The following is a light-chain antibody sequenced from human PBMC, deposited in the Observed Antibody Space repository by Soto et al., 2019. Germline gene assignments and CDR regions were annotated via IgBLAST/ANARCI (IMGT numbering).Light chain of an antibody. V-gene: IGKV3-20*01. CDR2: GAS. J-gene: IGKJ2*01. CDR3: QQYGSSPYT. CDR1: QSVSSSY. Sequence: EIVLTQSPGTLSLSPGERATLSCRASQSVSSSYLAWYRKKPGQAPRLLIYGASSRATGIPDRFSGSGSGTDFTLTISRLEPEDFAVYYCQQYGSSPYTFGQGTKLEIK.